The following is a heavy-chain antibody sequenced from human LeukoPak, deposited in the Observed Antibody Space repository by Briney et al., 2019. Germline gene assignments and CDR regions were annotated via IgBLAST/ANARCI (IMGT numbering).Heavy chain of an antibody. J-gene: IGHJ4*02. Sequence: GGSLRLSCAASGFTFSSYGIHWVRQAPGKGLEWVAVISYDGSNKSYAGSVKGRFTVSRDNSKNTLYLQVNSLRAEDTAVYYCAKDLHDSSGYTPLWWGQGTLVTVSS. D-gene: IGHD3-22*01. CDR1: GFTFSSYG. CDR2: ISYDGSNK. V-gene: IGHV3-30*18. CDR3: AKDLHDSSGYTPLW.